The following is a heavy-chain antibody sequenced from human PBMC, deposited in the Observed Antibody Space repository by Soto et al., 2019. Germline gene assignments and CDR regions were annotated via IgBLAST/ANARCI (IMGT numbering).Heavy chain of an antibody. Sequence: GASVKVSCKVSGYTLTELSMHWVRQAPGKGLEWKGGFDPEDGETIYAQKYQGRVTMTEDTSTDTAYMEMSSLRSEDTAMNYYATYSSGWYGRVNFRSFDYWGQGTLVTVSS. CDR2: FDPEDGET. CDR3: ATYSSGWYGRVNFRSFDY. D-gene: IGHD6-19*01. J-gene: IGHJ4*02. CDR1: GYTLTELS. V-gene: IGHV1-24*01.